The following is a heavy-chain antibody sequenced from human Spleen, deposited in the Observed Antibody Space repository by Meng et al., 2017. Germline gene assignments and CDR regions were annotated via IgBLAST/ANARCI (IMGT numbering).Heavy chain of an antibody. D-gene: IGHD6-13*01. V-gene: IGHV1-8*03. CDR2: MNPNSGNT. CDR1: GYTFTSYD. Sequence: ASVKVSCKASGYTFTSYDINWVRQATGQGLEWMGWMNPNSGNTGYAQKFQGRVTITRNTSISTAYMELSSLRSEDTAVYYCARGPPPSGYSSSWYWGYYYYYGMDVWGQATTVTVSS. CDR3: ARGPPPSGYSSSWYWGYYYYYGMDV. J-gene: IGHJ6*02.